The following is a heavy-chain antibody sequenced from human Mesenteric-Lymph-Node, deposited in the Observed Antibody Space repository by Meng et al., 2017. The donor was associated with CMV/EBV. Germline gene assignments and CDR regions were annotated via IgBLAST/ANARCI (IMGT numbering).Heavy chain of an antibody. V-gene: IGHV1-69*05. Sequence: SVKVSCKASGGTFSSYAISWVRQAPGQGLEWMGGIIPIFGTANYAQKLQGRVTMTTDTSTSTAYMELRSLRSDDTAVYYCASIHCSGGSCYDYWGQGTLVTVSS. D-gene: IGHD2-15*01. CDR3: ASIHCSGGSCYDY. CDR1: GGTFSSYA. J-gene: IGHJ4*02. CDR2: IIPIFGTA.